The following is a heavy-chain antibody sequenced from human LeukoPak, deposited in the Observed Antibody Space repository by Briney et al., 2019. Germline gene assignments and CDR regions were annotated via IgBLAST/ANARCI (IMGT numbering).Heavy chain of an antibody. Sequence: GASVRVSRKASGYTFTSYGISWVRQAPGQGLEWMGWISAYNGNTNYAQKLQGRVTMTTDTFTSTAYMELRSLRSDDTAVYYCARDSAGTTFLWDYWGQGTLVTVSS. CDR2: ISAYNGNT. CDR1: GYTFTSYG. J-gene: IGHJ4*02. D-gene: IGHD1-7*01. V-gene: IGHV1-18*01. CDR3: ARDSAGTTFLWDY.